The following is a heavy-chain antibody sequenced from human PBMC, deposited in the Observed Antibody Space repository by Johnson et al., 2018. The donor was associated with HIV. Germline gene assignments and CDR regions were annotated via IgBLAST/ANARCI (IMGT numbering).Heavy chain of an antibody. CDR3: AREGDGYNYDAFDI. J-gene: IGHJ3*02. V-gene: IGHV3-13*01. D-gene: IGHD5-24*01. Sequence: VQLVESGGGLVQPGGSLRLSCAASGFTFSSYDMHWVRQATGKGLEWVSAIGTAGDTYYPGSVKGRFTISRENAKNTLYLQMNSLRAEDTAVYYCAREGDGYNYDAFDIWGQGTMVTVSS. CDR2: IGTAGDT. CDR1: GFTFSSYD.